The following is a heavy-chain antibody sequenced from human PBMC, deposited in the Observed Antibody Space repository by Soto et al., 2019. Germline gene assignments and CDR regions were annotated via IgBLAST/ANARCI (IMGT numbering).Heavy chain of an antibody. Sequence: SETLSLTCTVSGGSISSYYWSWIRQPPGKGLEWIGYIYYSGSTNYNPSLKSRVTISVDTSKNQFSLKLSSVTAADTAVYYCARAARDGYNFDYWGQGTLVTAPQ. CDR3: ARAARDGYNFDY. CDR1: GGSISSYY. D-gene: IGHD5-12*01. V-gene: IGHV4-59*01. J-gene: IGHJ4*02. CDR2: IYYSGST.